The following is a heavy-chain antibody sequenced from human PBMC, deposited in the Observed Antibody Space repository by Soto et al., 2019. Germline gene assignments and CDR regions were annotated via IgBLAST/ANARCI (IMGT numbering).Heavy chain of an antibody. CDR2: ISSSGSTI. V-gene: IGHV3-48*03. CDR3: ARTPYSSGWYEGDY. J-gene: IGHJ4*02. D-gene: IGHD6-19*01. CDR1: GFTFSSYE. Sequence: VGSLRLSCAASGFTFSSYEMNWVRQAPGKGLEWVSYISSSGSTIYYADSVKGRFTISRDNAKNSLYLQMNSLRAEDTAVYYCARTPYSSGWYEGDYWGQGTLVTVSS.